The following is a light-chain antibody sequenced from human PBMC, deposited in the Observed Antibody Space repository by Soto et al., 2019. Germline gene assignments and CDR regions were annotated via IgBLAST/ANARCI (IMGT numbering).Light chain of an antibody. CDR1: QSISSW. V-gene: IGKV1-5*03. CDR3: QQYERASWT. Sequence: DIQMTQSPSTLSASVGDRVIITCRASQSISSWLAWYQQKPGKAPNLLIYRASTLKSGIPSRFSGSGSGTEFTLTISSLQPDDFATYYCQQYERASWTFGQGTKVEIK. CDR2: RAS. J-gene: IGKJ1*01.